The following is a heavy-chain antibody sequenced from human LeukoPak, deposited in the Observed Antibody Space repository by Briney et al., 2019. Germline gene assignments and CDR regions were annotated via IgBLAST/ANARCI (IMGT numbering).Heavy chain of an antibody. CDR1: GYTFTSYY. V-gene: IGHV1-46*01. Sequence: ASVKVPCKASGYTFTSYYMHWVRQAPGQGLERMGIINPSGGSTSYAQKFQGRVTMTRDTSTSTVYMELSSLRSEDTAVYYCASNYGERLRTLDYWGQGTLVTVSS. CDR2: INPSGGST. J-gene: IGHJ4*02. D-gene: IGHD1-1*01. CDR3: ASNYGERLRTLDY.